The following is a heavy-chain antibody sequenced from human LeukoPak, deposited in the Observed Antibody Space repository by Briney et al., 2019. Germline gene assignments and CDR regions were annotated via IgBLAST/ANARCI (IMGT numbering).Heavy chain of an antibody. CDR1: GFTFSSYA. CDR2: ISGPAGSW. J-gene: IGHJ4*02. V-gene: IGHV3-23*01. Sequence: GGSLRLSCAASGFTFSSYAMSWVRQAPGKGLEWVSAISGPAGSWDYADSVKGRFTISRDNSKNTLFLQTNSLRAEDTAIDYCAKKVGLVSAPLYYFDVWGQGTLVTVFS. D-gene: IGHD5/OR15-5a*01. CDR3: AKKVGLVSAPLYYFDV.